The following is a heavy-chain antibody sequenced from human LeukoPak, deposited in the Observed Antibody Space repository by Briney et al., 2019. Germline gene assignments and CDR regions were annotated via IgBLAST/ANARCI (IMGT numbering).Heavy chain of an antibody. CDR2: ISWNSGSI. D-gene: IGHD3-10*01. Sequence: GRSLRLSCAASGFTFDDYAMRWVRQAPGKGLEWVSGISWNSGSIGYADSVKGRFTISRDNAKNSLYLQMNSLRAEDTALYYCAKATLGGYYDGSGSYQYFDYWGQGTLVTVSS. CDR1: GFTFDDYA. V-gene: IGHV3-9*01. J-gene: IGHJ4*02. CDR3: AKATLGGYYDGSGSYQYFDY.